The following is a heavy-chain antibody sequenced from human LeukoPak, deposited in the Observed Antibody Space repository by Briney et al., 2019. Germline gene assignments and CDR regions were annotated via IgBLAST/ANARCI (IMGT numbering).Heavy chain of an antibody. Sequence: GGSLRLSCAASGFTFDDYAMHWVRQAPGKGLEWVSGMSWNSGSIGYADSVKGRFTISRDNAKNSLYLQMNSLRAEDTAVYYCARDANIAVAGADYWGQGTLVTVSS. J-gene: IGHJ4*02. CDR3: ARDANIAVAGADY. D-gene: IGHD6-19*01. CDR1: GFTFDDYA. V-gene: IGHV3-9*01. CDR2: MSWNSGSI.